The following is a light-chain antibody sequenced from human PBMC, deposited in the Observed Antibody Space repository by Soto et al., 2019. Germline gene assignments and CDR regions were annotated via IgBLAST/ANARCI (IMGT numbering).Light chain of an antibody. CDR3: QPWGTGIQV. CDR2: LNSDGSH. V-gene: IGLV4-69*01. Sequence: QSVLTQSPSASASLGASVKLTCTLSSGHSSYAIAWHQQQPEKGPRYLMKLNSDGSHSKGDGIPDRFSGSSSGAERYLPISSLQSEDEADYYCQPWGTGIQVFGGGTKLTVL. J-gene: IGLJ2*01. CDR1: SGHSSYA.